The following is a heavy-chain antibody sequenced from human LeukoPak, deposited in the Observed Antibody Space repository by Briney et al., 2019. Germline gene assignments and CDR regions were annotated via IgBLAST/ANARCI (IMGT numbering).Heavy chain of an antibody. Sequence: GSLRLSCAASGFTVSSNYMSWVRQAPGKGLEWIGEINHSGSTNYNPSLKSRVTISVDTSKNQFSLKLSSVTAADTAVYYCATLWGGYCSSTSCYTGDYWGQGTLVTVSS. D-gene: IGHD2-2*02. CDR2: INHSGST. CDR3: ATLWGGYCSSTSCYTGDY. V-gene: IGHV4-34*08. J-gene: IGHJ4*02. CDR1: GFTVSSNY.